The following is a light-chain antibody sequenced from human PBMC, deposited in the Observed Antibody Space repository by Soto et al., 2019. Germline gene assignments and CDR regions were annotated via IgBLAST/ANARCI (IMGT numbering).Light chain of an antibody. Sequence: EIVMTQSPATLSVSPGERATLSCRASQSVSSNLAWYQQKPGQAPRLLIYGASTRATGIPARFSGSGSGTEFTLTISSLQSEDFAVYYCQQYNNWPPTFGQVTRLEMK. CDR1: QSVSSN. CDR2: GAS. J-gene: IGKJ5*01. V-gene: IGKV3-15*01. CDR3: QQYNNWPPT.